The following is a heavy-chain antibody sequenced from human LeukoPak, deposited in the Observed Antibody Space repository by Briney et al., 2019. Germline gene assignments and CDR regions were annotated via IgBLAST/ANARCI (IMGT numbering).Heavy chain of an antibody. CDR3: TSGDYVDY. CDR1: GFTFSTYW. V-gene: IGHV3-7*03. CDR2: INQDGNDN. J-gene: IGHJ4*02. Sequence: GGSLRLSCAASGFTFSTYWMNWVRQAPGQGLEWLANINQDGNDNYYVDSVRGRFTISRDNAKRSLYLQMSSLRAEDTAVYFCTSGDYVDYWGQGTLVTVSS.